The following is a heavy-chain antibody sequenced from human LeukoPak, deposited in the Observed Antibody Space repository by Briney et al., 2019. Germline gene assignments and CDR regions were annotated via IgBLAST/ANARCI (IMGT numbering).Heavy chain of an antibody. Sequence: PGGPLRLSCAASGFTFSGSAMHWVRQASGKGLEWVGRIRSKANSYATAYAASVKGRFTISRDDSKNTAYLQMNSLKTEDTAVYYCTRNYRGDWKNYYYYYMDVWGKGTTVTISS. V-gene: IGHV3-73*01. J-gene: IGHJ6*03. D-gene: IGHD2-21*02. CDR3: TRNYRGDWKNYYYYYMDV. CDR1: GFTFSGSA. CDR2: IRSKANSYAT.